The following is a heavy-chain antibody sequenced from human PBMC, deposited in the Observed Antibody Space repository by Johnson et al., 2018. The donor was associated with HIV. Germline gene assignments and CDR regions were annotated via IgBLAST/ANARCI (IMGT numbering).Heavy chain of an antibody. Sequence: VQLLESGGGLIQPGPSLPFSCAAFGFTVSTTYMRSVSQAPRKGLESGSVIYNGGSTYYAHSVQGRFTISRDNSKNTLYLQMNSLRAEDTAVYYCARDDTMMHGFDIWGQGTMVTVSS. J-gene: IGHJ3*02. CDR3: ARDDTMMHGFDI. V-gene: IGHV3-66*03. CDR2: IYNGGST. D-gene: IGHD3-22*01. CDR1: GFTVSTTY.